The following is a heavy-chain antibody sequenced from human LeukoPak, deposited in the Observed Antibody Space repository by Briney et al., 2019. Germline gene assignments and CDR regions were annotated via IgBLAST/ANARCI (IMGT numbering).Heavy chain of an antibody. D-gene: IGHD3-3*01. CDR3: AATYYDFWSGYYEEGYYYYGMDV. Sequence: SETLSLTCTVSGGSISSYYWSWIRQPPGMGLEWIGYIYYSGSTNYNPSLKSRVTISVDTSKNQFSLKLSSVTAADTAVYYCAATYYDFWSGYYEEGYYYYGMDVWGQGTTVTVSS. CDR1: GGSISSYY. CDR2: IYYSGST. J-gene: IGHJ6*02. V-gene: IGHV4-59*08.